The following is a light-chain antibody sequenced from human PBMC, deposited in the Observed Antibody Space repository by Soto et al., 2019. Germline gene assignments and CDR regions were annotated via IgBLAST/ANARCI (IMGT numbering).Light chain of an antibody. CDR2: WAS. V-gene: IGKV4-1*01. CDR3: QQYYTTPLT. CDR1: QTVLYSHKNKNY. Sequence: IVMAQSPDSLAASLRDRSTLNCESSQTVLYSHKNKNYLAWYQQKSGQPPRVLIYWASTRESGVPDRFSGSGSQTDFTLTISSLQAEDVAVYYCQQYYTTPLTFGGGTKVDIK. J-gene: IGKJ4*01.